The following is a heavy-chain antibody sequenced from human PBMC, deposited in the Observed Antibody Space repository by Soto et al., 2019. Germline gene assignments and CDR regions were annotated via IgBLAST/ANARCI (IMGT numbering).Heavy chain of an antibody. CDR1: GGSISSYY. CDR3: ASSVDTAMVMVRDYYYYGMDV. D-gene: IGHD5-18*01. CDR2: IYYSGST. J-gene: IGHJ6*02. V-gene: IGHV4-59*01. Sequence: PSETLSLTCTVSGGSISSYYWSWIRQPPGKGLEWIGYIYYSGSTNYNPSLKSRVTISVDTSKNQFSLKLSSVTAADTAVYYCASSVDTAMVMVRDYYYYGMDVWGQGTTVTVSS.